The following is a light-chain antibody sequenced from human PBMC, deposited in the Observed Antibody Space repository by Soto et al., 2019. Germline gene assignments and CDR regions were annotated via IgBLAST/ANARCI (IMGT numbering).Light chain of an antibody. V-gene: IGLV2-14*03. CDR2: DVT. CDR3: SSYTTSNTRQIV. CDR1: SSDVGGYNY. Sequence: QSALTQPASVYGSPGRSITISCTGTSSDVGGYNYVSWYQHHPGKAPKLIIYDVTNRPSGVSNPFSGSKSGNTASLTISGLQPEDEADYYCSSYTTSNTRQIVFGTGTKVTVL. J-gene: IGLJ1*01.